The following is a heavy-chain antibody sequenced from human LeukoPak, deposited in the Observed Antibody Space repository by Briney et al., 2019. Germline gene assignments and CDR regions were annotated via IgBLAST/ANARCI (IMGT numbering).Heavy chain of an antibody. CDR2: IYYSGST. CDR1: GGSISSYY. D-gene: IGHD6-19*01. CDR3: ARESRGGSGWYIQQ. V-gene: IGHV4-59*01. Sequence: PSETLSLTCTVSGGSISSYYWNWIRQPPGKGLEWIGYIYYSGSTNYNPSLKSRVTISVDTSKNQFSLKLSSVTAADTAVYYCARESRGGSGWYIQQWGQGTLVTVSS. J-gene: IGHJ1*01.